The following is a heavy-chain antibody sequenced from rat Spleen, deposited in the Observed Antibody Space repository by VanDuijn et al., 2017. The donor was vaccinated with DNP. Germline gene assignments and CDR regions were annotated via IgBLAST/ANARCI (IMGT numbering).Heavy chain of an antibody. CDR3: GRVGFHGGAMDS. V-gene: IGHV5-19*01. CDR2: ISPSGGST. D-gene: IGHD1-6*01. CDR1: GFTFSNYD. J-gene: IGHJ4*01. Sequence: EVQLVESGGGLVQPGRSLKLSCAASGFTFSNYDMAWVRQAPTKGLEWVASISPSGGSTYYRDSVKGRFTISRDNAKSTLYLQMDSLRSEDTATYYCGRVGFHGGAMDSWGQGTSVTVSS.